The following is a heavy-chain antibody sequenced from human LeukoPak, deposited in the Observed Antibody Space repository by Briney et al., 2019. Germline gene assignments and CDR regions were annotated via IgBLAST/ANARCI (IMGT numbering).Heavy chain of an antibody. CDR2: INRSGST. V-gene: IGHV4-34*01. CDR3: ARFPRTVTTISGFDY. CDR1: GGSFSGYY. D-gene: IGHD4-17*01. J-gene: IGHJ4*02. Sequence: SETLSLTCAVYGGSFSGYYWSWIRQPPGKGLEWIGEINRSGSTNYNPSLKSRVTISVDTSKNQFSLKLSSVTAADTAVYYCARFPRTVTTISGFDYWGQGTLVTVSS.